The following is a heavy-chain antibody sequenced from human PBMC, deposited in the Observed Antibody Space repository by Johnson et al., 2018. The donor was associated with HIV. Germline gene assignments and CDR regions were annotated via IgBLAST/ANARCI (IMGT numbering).Heavy chain of an antibody. J-gene: IGHJ3*02. D-gene: IGHD2-15*01. V-gene: IGHV3-30*04. Sequence: QVQLVESGGGGVQPGRSLRLSCAASGFTFSSYAMHWVRRAPGKGLEWLAVVSYDGSNKYYADSVKGRFPISRDNSKNTLYLQMNSLRAEDTAVYYCARDRSRQLLLTSDAFDIWGQGTMVTVSS. CDR1: GFTFSSYA. CDR2: VSYDGSNK. CDR3: ARDRSRQLLLTSDAFDI.